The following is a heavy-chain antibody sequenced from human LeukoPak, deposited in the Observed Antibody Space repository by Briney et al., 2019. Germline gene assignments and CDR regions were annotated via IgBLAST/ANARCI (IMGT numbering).Heavy chain of an antibody. Sequence: GGSLRLSCAASGFTFSNFAMSWVRQAPGKGLEWVSTISDDGGATYYADSVRDRFTISRDNSKKTLYLQMNTLRAEDTALYYCAKVGAKESYYHYWGQGTLVTVSS. CDR2: ISDDGGAT. CDR1: GFTFSNFA. D-gene: IGHD3-10*01. J-gene: IGHJ4*02. CDR3: AKVGAKESYYHY. V-gene: IGHV3-23*01.